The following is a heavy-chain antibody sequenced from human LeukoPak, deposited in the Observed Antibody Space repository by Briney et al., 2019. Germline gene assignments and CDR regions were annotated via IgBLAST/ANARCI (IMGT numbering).Heavy chain of an antibody. CDR2: INPNSGGT. V-gene: IGHV1-2*02. CDR1: GYTFTGYY. D-gene: IGHD6-13*01. Sequence: ASVKVSCKASGYTFTGYYMHWVRQAPGQGLEWMGWINPNSGGTNYAQKFQGMVTMTRDTSISTAYMELSRLRSDDTAVYYCARVEGSSWYLDYWGQGTLVTVSS. CDR3: ARVEGSSWYLDY. J-gene: IGHJ4*02.